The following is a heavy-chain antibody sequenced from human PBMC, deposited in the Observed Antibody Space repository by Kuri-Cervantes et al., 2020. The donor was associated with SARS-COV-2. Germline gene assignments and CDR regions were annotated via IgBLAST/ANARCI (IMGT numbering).Heavy chain of an antibody. CDR3: TRWRVGAKT. CDR1: GFTFSSYE. CDR2: ISSTGDTI. Sequence: LSLTCAASGFTFSSYEMNWVRQTPGKGLEWVSYISSTGDTIYYADSVKGRFTIPRDNAKNSLYLQTNSLRAEDTAVYYCTRWRVGAKTWGQGTLVTVSS. J-gene: IGHJ4*02. V-gene: IGHV3-48*03. D-gene: IGHD1-26*01.